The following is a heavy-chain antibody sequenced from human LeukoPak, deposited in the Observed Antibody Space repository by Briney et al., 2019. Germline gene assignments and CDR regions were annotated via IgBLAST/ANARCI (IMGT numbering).Heavy chain of an antibody. J-gene: IGHJ4*02. CDR1: GFTFDDYA. CDR3: AKDLGGSGSWYYFDY. CDR2: ISWNSGSI. V-gene: IGHV3-9*01. Sequence: GRSLRLPCAASGFTFDDYAMHWVRQAPGKGLEWVSGISWNSGSIGYADSVKGRFTISRDNAKNSLYLQMNSLRAEDTALYYCAKDLGGSGSWYYFDYWGQGTLVTVSS. D-gene: IGHD3-10*01.